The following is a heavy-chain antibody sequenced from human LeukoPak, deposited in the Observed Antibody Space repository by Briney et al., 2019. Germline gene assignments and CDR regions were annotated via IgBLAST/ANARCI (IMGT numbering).Heavy chain of an antibody. D-gene: IGHD5-18*01. CDR3: AREVGSYGYSVFDY. CDR1: GFIFSDYG. J-gene: IGHJ4*02. Sequence: GGSLRLSCAASGFIFSDYGMHWVRQAPGKGLEWVAVISNDGSNKYYADSVKGRFTISRDNSKNTLYLQMNSLRAEDTAVYYCAREVGSYGYSVFDYWGQGTLVTVSS. V-gene: IGHV3-30*03. CDR2: ISNDGSNK.